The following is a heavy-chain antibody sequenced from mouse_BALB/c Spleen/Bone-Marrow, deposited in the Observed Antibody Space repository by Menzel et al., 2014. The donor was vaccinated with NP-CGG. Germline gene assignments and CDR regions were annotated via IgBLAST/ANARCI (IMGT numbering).Heavy chain of an antibody. CDR2: ISNKSTNYTT. D-gene: IGHD2-4*01. Sequence: EVQGVESGGGLVQPKGSLKLSCAASGFTFNIYAMNWVRQAPRKGLEWVARISNKSTNYTTCYADSVKDRFTISSDDSQSMLYLQMNSLKTEDTAIYYCVRQDYDYPMDYWGQGTSVTVSS. CDR3: VRQDYDYPMDY. J-gene: IGHJ4*01. CDR1: GFTFNIYA. V-gene: IGHV10-1*01.